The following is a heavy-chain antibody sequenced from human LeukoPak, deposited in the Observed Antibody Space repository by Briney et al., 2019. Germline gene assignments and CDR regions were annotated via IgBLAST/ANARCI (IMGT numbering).Heavy chain of an antibody. CDR3: ARGRRGSSGPWSWYLDL. D-gene: IGHD3-22*01. Sequence: ASVKVSCKASVFTLTNFDINWVRQATGQGLAWMGWMNSNTGNTGYAQEFQGRVTMTRGTSIGTAYMELTNLRSEDTAVYYCARGRRGSSGPWSWYLDLWGRGTLVTASS. CDR1: VFTLTNFD. J-gene: IGHJ2*01. V-gene: IGHV1-8*01. CDR2: MNSNTGNT.